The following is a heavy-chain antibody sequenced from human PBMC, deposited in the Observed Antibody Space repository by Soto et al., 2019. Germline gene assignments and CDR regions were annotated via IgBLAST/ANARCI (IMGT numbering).Heavy chain of an antibody. CDR3: ARTNYGDDAHYYYGLDV. CDR2: IYYSGST. J-gene: IGHJ6*02. D-gene: IGHD4-17*01. Sequence: QVQLQESGPGLVKPSQTLSLTCSVSGGSISSGGYYWSWIRQLPGKGLEWIGYIYYSGSTYYNPSLKSRVIISVDTSKTQFSLKLSSVTAADTSVYYCARTNYGDDAHYYYGLDVWGQGTTGTVSS. V-gene: IGHV4-31*03. CDR1: GGSISSGGYY.